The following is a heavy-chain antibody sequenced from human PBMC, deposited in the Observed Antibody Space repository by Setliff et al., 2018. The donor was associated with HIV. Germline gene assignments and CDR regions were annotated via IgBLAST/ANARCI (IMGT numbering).Heavy chain of an antibody. CDR1: GFSISSGFF. Sequence: KTSETLSLTCAVSGFSISSGFFWGWVRQPPGKGLEWIGSIYQSGTTYYNPALKSRVTISVDTSKNLFSLRLTSVTAADTAVYFCARVETTVTSRLDYWGQGTQVTVSS. CDR2: IYQSGTT. CDR3: ARVETTVTSRLDY. J-gene: IGHJ4*02. D-gene: IGHD4-17*01. V-gene: IGHV4-38-2*01.